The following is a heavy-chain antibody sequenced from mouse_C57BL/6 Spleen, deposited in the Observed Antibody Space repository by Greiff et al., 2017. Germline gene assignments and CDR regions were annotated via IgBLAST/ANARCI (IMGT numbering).Heavy chain of an antibody. J-gene: IGHJ2*01. CDR1: GFNIKDYY. CDR2: VDPEDGET. Sequence: VQLQQSGAELVKPGASVKLSCTASGFNIKDYYMHWVKQRTEQGLEWIGRVDPEDGETKYAPKFQGKATITADTSSNTVYLQLSSLTSEDTAFYYVARDYYGSSYVDFDYWGQGTTLTVSS. CDR3: ARDYYGSSYVDFDY. D-gene: IGHD1-1*01. V-gene: IGHV14-2*01.